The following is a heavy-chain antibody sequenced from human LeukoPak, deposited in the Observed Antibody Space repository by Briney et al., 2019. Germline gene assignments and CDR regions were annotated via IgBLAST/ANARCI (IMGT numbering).Heavy chain of an antibody. Sequence: GRSLRLSCAASGFTFSSYAMHWVRQAPGKGLERVAVISYDGSNKYYADSVKGRFTISRDNSKNTLYLQMNSLRAEDTAVYYCARVNPYGSGSYYNEGAKWFDPWGQGTLVIVSS. CDR3: ARVNPYGSGSYYNEGAKWFDP. D-gene: IGHD3-10*01. CDR1: GFTFSSYA. CDR2: ISYDGSNK. J-gene: IGHJ5*02. V-gene: IGHV3-30*04.